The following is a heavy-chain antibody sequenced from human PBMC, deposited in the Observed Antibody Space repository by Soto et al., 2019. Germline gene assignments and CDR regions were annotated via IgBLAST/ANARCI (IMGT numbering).Heavy chain of an antibody. D-gene: IGHD5-12*01. Sequence: SGGSLRLSCAGSGFTVSRNNMSWVRQAPGKGLEWVSVIYSGGTTYYADSVKGRFTISRDNSKNTLYLQMNSLRAEDTAVYYCARDRRDGYNYLDYWGQGTLVTVSS. J-gene: IGHJ4*02. V-gene: IGHV3-53*01. CDR3: ARDRRDGYNYLDY. CDR1: GFTVSRNN. CDR2: IYSGGTT.